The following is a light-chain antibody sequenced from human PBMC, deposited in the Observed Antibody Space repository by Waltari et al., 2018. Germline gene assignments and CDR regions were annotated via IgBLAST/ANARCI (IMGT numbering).Light chain of an antibody. CDR3: MQALHTPLT. J-gene: IGKJ4*01. CDR1: QSLLHSNGYNY. CDR2: LGS. Sequence: DIVMTQSPLSLPVNPGEPASISCRSSQSLLHSNGYNYLDWYLQKPGQSPQLLIYLGSNRASGVPARFSGSGSGPDFTLKISRVEAEDVGVYYCMQALHTPLTFGGGTKVEIK. V-gene: IGKV2-28*01.